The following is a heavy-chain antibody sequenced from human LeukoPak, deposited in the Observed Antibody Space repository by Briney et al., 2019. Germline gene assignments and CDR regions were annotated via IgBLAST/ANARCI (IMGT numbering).Heavy chain of an antibody. J-gene: IGHJ5*02. CDR3: VKASDILGFDP. CDR2: ISSNGGRT. D-gene: IGHD3-9*01. CDR1: GFTFSSYA. V-gene: IGHV3-64D*06. Sequence: GGSLRLSCSASGFTFSSYAMHWVRQAPGKGLEYVSAISSNGGRTYYADSVKGRFTISRDNSKNTLYLQMSSLRAEDTAVYYCVKASDILGFDPWGQGTLVTVSS.